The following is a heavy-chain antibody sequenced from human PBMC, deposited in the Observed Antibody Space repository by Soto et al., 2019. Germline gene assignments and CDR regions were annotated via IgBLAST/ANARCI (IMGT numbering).Heavy chain of an antibody. V-gene: IGHV1-3*01. D-gene: IGHD7-27*01. CDR3: ARGSSYTNWGFTQN. J-gene: IGHJ4*02. CDR1: GYTFTSYA. CDR2: INAGNGNT. Sequence: ASVKVSCKASGYTFTSYAMHSVRQAPGQRLEGMGWINAGNGNTKYSQKFQGRVTITRDTSASTAYMELSSLRSEDTAVYYCARGSSYTNWGFTQNWGRGTLVTVSS.